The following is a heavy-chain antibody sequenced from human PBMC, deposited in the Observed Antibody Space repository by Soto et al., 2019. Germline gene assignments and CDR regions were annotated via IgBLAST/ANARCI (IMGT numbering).Heavy chain of an antibody. Sequence: HVQLVESGGGMVQPGRSLRLSCATSGFTFSSFTMHWVRQAPGEGLDWVAVISGDERDKRYAGFVQGRFTISRDNSKSTLYLQMNNVRTEDTAIYYCARDLSGVGIESQWGQGTLVTVSS. J-gene: IGHJ4*02. CDR3: ARDLSGVGIESQ. V-gene: IGHV3-30*04. CDR2: ISGDERDK. CDR1: GFTFSSFT. D-gene: IGHD3-10*01.